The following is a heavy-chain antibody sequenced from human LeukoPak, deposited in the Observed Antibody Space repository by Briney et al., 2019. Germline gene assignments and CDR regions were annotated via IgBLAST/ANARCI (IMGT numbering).Heavy chain of an antibody. D-gene: IGHD3-10*01. J-gene: IGHJ3*02. CDR2: IYPGDSDT. Sequence: GESLRISCKGSGYFFTSYWIAWVRQMPGKGLEWMGIIYPGDSDTRYSPSFQGQVTMSADKSISTAYLQWSSLRASDTAMYYCARSYGSGSYGGAFDIWGQGTLVTVSS. CDR1: GYFFTSYW. CDR3: ARSYGSGSYGGAFDI. V-gene: IGHV5-51*01.